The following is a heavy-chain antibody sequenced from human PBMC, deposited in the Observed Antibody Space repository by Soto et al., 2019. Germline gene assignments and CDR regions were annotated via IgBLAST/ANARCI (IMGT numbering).Heavy chain of an antibody. V-gene: IGHV2-5*02. CDR1: GFSLTTSGVG. Sequence: QITLNESGPTVVRPTETLTLTCRFSGFSLTTSGVGVGWIRQSPGKAPEWLALIYWDDDKRYSAALKSRLTITNDTSKNQVVLKVSDLDPTDTATYYCAHRVLRTVFGLVTTTAIYFYFWGQGTPVAVSS. CDR2: IYWDDDK. D-gene: IGHD3-3*01. J-gene: IGHJ4*02. CDR3: AHRVLRTVFGLVTTTAIYFYF.